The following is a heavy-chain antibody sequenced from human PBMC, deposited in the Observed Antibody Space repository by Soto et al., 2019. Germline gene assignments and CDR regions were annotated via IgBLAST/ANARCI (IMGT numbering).Heavy chain of an antibody. V-gene: IGHV4-34*01. CDR1: GGSLSGFY. CDR3: ARGKCSTTCCKGGFGY. D-gene: IGHD2-2*01. J-gene: IGHJ4*02. Sequence: QVQLHQWGAGLLKPSETLSLTCGVYGGSLSGFYWSWIRQAPGKGLEWIGQINHSGRTNYKPSLKSRVTMSVDTSKNQFSLNLSSVTAADTAVYYCARGKCSTTCCKGGFGYWGPGTLVTVSS. CDR2: INHSGRT.